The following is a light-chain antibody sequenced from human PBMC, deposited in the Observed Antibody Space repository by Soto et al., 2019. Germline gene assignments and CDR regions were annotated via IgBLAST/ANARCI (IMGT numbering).Light chain of an antibody. CDR1: QSVSNNY. V-gene: IGKV3-20*01. CDR2: GAS. J-gene: IGKJ2*01. Sequence: EIVLTQSPGTLSLSPGERATLSCRASQSVSNNYLAWYQQKPGQAPRLLIYGASSRATGIPDRFSGGGSGTDFTLTISRLEPEDFAVYYCQQYGSSLYTFGQGTKLEIK. CDR3: QQYGSSLYT.